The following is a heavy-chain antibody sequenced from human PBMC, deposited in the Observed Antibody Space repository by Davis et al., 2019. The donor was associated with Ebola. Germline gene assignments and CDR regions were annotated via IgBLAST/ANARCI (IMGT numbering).Heavy chain of an antibody. Sequence: SGPTLVKPTQTLTLTCTFSGFSLSTSGVSVGWIRQPPGKALEWLALIYWDDDKRYSPSLKSRLTITKDTSKNQVVLTMTNMDPVDTATYYCAHSRGETWIQLWSTLNWFDPWGQGTLVTVSS. D-gene: IGHD5-18*01. V-gene: IGHV2-5*02. J-gene: IGHJ5*02. CDR2: IYWDDDK. CDR3: AHSRGETWIQLWSTLNWFDP. CDR1: GFSLSTSGVS.